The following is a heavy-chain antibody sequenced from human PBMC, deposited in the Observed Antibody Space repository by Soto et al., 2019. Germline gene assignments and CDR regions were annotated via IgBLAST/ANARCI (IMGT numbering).Heavy chain of an antibody. CDR1: GFTFSSYA. D-gene: IGHD5-18*01. V-gene: IGHV3-23*01. CDR2: ISGSGGST. CDR3: AKYRGYSYGYGMDV. Sequence: GGSLRLSCAASGFTFSSYAMSWVRQAPGKGLEWVSAISGSGGSTYYADSVKGRFTISRDNSKNTLYLQMNSLRAEDTAVYYCAKYRGYSYGYGMDVWGQGTTVTVSS. J-gene: IGHJ6*02.